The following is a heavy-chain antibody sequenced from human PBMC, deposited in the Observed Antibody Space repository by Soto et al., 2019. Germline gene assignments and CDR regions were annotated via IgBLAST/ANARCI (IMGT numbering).Heavy chain of an antibody. J-gene: IGHJ4*02. CDR1: GYTFTRYG. CDR2: MSADNGNT. Sequence: QVQLVQSGAEVKKPGASVKVSCKASGYTFTRYGISWVRQAPGQGLEWMGWMSADNGNTYYAQKFQGRVTMTTDTSTSTAYMELRSLRPDDTAVYYCARDERVEGRLEYWGQGTLVTVSS. CDR3: ARDERVEGRLEY. D-gene: IGHD3-3*01. V-gene: IGHV1-18*01.